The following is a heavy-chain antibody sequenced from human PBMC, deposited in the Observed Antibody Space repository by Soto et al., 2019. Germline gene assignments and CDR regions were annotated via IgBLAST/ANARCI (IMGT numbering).Heavy chain of an antibody. CDR2: INAGNGST. J-gene: IGHJ6*03. CDR3: ARMLYMDV. D-gene: IGHD2-8*01. CDR1: GDTFTSYA. V-gene: IGHV1-3*01. Sequence: ASVKVSCKASGDTFTSYAMHWVRQAPGQRLEWMGWINAGNGSTKYSQKFQGRVTITRDTSASTAYMELSSLRSEDTAVYYCARMLYMDVWGKGTTVTVSS.